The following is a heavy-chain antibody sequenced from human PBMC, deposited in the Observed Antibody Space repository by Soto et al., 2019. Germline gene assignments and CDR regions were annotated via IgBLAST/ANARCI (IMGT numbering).Heavy chain of an antibody. CDR1: GDSISGGASF. CDR3: AKLSCTSSTCYFPGWFDP. J-gene: IGHJ5*02. V-gene: IGHV4-31*03. CDR2: VYYSGSS. Sequence: SETLSLTCTVSGDSISGGASFWSWIRQPPGKGLGWIANVYYSGSSYYNPSLKSRLTISVDTTKNQFSLQLKSMTAADTAVYYCAKLSCTSSTCYFPGWFDPWGQGTLVTVS. D-gene: IGHD2-2*01.